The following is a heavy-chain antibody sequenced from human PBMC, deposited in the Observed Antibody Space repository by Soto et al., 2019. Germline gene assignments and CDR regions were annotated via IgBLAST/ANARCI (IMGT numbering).Heavy chain of an antibody. J-gene: IGHJ4*02. D-gene: IGHD4-4*01. CDR3: AKEYSNYVSSPVDY. CDR2: ISGSGGST. V-gene: IGHV3-23*01. CDR1: GFTFSSYA. Sequence: GGSLRLSCAASGFTFSSYAMSWVRQAPGKGLEWVSAISGSGGSTYYADSVKGWFTISRDNSKNTLYLQMNSLRAEDTAVYYCAKEYSNYVSSPVDYWGQGTLVTVSS.